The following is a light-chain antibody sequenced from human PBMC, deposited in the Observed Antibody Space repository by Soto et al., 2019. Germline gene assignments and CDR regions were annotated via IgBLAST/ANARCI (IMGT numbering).Light chain of an antibody. CDR1: SSDVGAYNL. CDR2: EGT. V-gene: IGLV2-23*01. Sequence: QSALTQPASVSGSPGQSITVSCTGTSSDVGAYNLVSWSQQHPGKAPRLIIYEGTKRPSGISHRFSGSKSDNTASLTISGLRAEDEAHYHCCSYAGSRTFVFGGGTKVTV. CDR3: CSYAGSRTFV. J-gene: IGLJ3*02.